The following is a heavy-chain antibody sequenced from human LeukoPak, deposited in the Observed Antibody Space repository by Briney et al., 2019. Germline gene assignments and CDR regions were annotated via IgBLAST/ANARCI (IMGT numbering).Heavy chain of an antibody. CDR3: ARGSDSYGETIDY. CDR1: GYTFTSFY. D-gene: IGHD5-18*01. J-gene: IGHJ4*02. CDR2: INPTGGST. Sequence: ASVKVSCKASGYTFTSFYILWVRQAPGQGLEWMGIINPTGGSTSYAQKFQGRVTMTRDTSTSTVYMELSSLRSEDTAVYYCARGSDSYGETIDYWGQGTLVTVSS. V-gene: IGHV1-46*01.